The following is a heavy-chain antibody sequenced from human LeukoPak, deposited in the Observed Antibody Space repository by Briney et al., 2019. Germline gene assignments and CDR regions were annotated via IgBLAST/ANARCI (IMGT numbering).Heavy chain of an antibody. CDR1: GGTFSSYA. Sequence: SVKVSCKASGGTFSSYAISWVRQAPGQGLEGVGRIIPIFGTANYAQKFQGRVTITTDESTSTAYMELSRLRSDDTAVYYCASSYCSSTSCLNWFDPWGQGTLVTVSS. D-gene: IGHD2-2*01. J-gene: IGHJ5*02. CDR3: ASSYCSSTSCLNWFDP. CDR2: IIPIFGTA. V-gene: IGHV1-69*05.